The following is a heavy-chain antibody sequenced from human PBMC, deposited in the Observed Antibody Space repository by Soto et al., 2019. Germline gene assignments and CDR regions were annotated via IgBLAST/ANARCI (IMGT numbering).Heavy chain of an antibody. CDR3: ARDRPGIAGGGFDY. J-gene: IGHJ4*02. D-gene: IGHD6-13*01. CDR1: GGSISSYY. Sequence: PSETLSLTCTVSGGSISSYYWSWIRQPPGKGLEWIGYIYYSGSTNYNPSLKSRVTISVDTSKNQFSLKLSSVTAADTAVYYCARDRPGIAGGGFDYWGQGTLVPVSP. CDR2: IYYSGST. V-gene: IGHV4-59*01.